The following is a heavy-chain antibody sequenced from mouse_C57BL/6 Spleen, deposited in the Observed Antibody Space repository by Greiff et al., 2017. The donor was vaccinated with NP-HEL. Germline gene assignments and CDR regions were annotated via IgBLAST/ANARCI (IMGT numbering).Heavy chain of an antibody. D-gene: IGHD2-1*01. J-gene: IGHJ4*01. CDR3: VRGDYGNYGYAMDY. CDR1: GFTFNTYA. Sequence: EVQGVESGGGLVQPKGSLKLSCAASGFTFNTYAMHWVRQAPGKGLEWVARIRSKSSNYATYYADSVKDRFTISRDDSQSMLYLQMNNLKTEDTAMYYCVRGDYGNYGYAMDYWGQGTSVTVSS. CDR2: IRSKSSNYAT. V-gene: IGHV10-3*01.